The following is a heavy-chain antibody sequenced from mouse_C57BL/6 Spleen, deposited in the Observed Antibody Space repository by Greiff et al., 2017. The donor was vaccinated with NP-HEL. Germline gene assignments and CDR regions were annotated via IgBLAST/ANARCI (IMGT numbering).Heavy chain of an antibody. D-gene: IGHD1-1*01. Sequence: VQLQQSGPELVKPGASVKISCKASGYSFTGYYMNWVKQSPEKSLEWIGEINPSTGGTTYNQKFKAKATLTVDKSSSTAYMQLKSLTSEDSAVYYCARWDYGSSHYYAMDYWGQGTSVTVSS. J-gene: IGHJ4*01. CDR1: GYSFTGYY. CDR3: ARWDYGSSHYYAMDY. CDR2: INPSTGGT. V-gene: IGHV1-42*01.